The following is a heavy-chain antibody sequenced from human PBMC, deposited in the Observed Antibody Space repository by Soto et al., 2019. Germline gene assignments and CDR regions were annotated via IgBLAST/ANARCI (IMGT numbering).Heavy chain of an antibody. D-gene: IGHD2-15*01. Sequence: GGSLRLSCVASGFTFISSFMGWIRQAPGKGLEWVANINQDGVVTYYVDSVEGRFTISRDNTKDSLYLQMNSLRGEDTAIYYCARYYGGSGPYCFDYWGQGTLVTVSS. CDR1: GFTFISSF. V-gene: IGHV3-7*03. CDR3: ARYYGGSGPYCFDY. CDR2: INQDGVVT. J-gene: IGHJ4*02.